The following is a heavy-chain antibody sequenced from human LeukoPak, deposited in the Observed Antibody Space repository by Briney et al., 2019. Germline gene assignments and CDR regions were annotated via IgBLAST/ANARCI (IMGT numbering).Heavy chain of an antibody. Sequence: GGSLRLSCAVSGLTFSSFWMSWVRQAPGKGLEWVANIKQDGSEKYYVDSVKGRFTISRGNAKNSLFLQMNSLRAEDTAVYYCATGRQMGYWGRGTLVTVSS. D-gene: IGHD5-24*01. CDR2: IKQDGSEK. CDR3: ATGRQMGY. J-gene: IGHJ4*02. V-gene: IGHV3-7*03. CDR1: GLTFSSFW.